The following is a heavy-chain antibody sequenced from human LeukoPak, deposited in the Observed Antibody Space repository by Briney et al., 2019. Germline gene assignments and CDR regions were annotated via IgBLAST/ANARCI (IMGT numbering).Heavy chain of an antibody. Sequence: PSETLSLTCTVSGGLIRTYYWSWIRQPPGKGLEWMGYIYHSGNTDYNPSLKSRVTISVDSSKDQFSLKLSSVTAADTAVYYCARDLGHFDYWGQGTLVTV. CDR1: GGLIRTYY. V-gene: IGHV4-59*01. J-gene: IGHJ4*02. CDR2: IYHSGNT. D-gene: IGHD7-27*01. CDR3: ARDLGHFDY.